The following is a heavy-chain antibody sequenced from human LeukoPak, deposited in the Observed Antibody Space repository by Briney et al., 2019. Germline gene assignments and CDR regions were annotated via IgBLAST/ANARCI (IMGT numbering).Heavy chain of an antibody. D-gene: IGHD1-26*01. J-gene: IGHJ4*02. CDR2: IKQDGSEK. CDR1: GFTFSSYW. Sequence: PGGSLRLSCAASGFTFSSYWMSWVRQAPGKGLEWVANIKQDGSEKYYADSVKGRFTISRDNAKNTLYLQMNSLRAEDTAVYYCARDKYSGSYPLDYWGQGTLVTVSS. V-gene: IGHV3-7*03. CDR3: ARDKYSGSYPLDY.